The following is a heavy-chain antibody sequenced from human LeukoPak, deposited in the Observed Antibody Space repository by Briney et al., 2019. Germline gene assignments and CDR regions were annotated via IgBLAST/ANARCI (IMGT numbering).Heavy chain of an antibody. D-gene: IGHD3-9*01. Sequence: PSENLSLTSAVYGGSFSGNYWSWIRQPPGHGLEWSGEINHSGSTNYSPSLKSRVNISVDTSKNQFSLKLSSVTAADTAVYYCARHLRWFSYFDYWGQGTLVTVSS. J-gene: IGHJ4*02. V-gene: IGHV4-34*01. CDR3: ARHLRWFSYFDY. CDR2: INHSGST. CDR1: GGSFSGNY.